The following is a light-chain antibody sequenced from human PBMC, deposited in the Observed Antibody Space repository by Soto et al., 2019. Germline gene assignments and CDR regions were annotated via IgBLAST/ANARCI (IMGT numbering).Light chain of an antibody. CDR2: GAS. CDR1: QSVSSN. Sequence: EIGLTQSAATLSVSPGERATLSCRASQSVSSNLAWYQQKPGQAPRLLIYGASTRATGITARFSGSGSGTAFTLSISSRQSQDFATYYCEQYYSYPITFGQGTRLEI. J-gene: IGKJ5*01. CDR3: EQYYSYPIT. V-gene: IGKV3-15*01.